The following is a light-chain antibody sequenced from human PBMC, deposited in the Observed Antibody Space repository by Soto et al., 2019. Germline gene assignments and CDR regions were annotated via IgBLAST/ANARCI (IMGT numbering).Light chain of an antibody. J-gene: IGLJ1*01. V-gene: IGLV2-14*02. CDR1: SGNVGSYNL. CDR2: EGT. Sequence: QSALTQPASVSGSPGQSITISCTGTSGNVGSYNLVSWLQQLPGKVPKLMIYEGTKRPSGVSDRFSGSKSGNTASLTISGLQAEDEADYYCGSYRITTAVFXTGTKVTVL. CDR3: GSYRITTAV.